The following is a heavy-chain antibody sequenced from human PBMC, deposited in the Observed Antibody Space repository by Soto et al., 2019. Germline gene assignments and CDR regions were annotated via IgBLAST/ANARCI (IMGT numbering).Heavy chain of an antibody. V-gene: IGHV3-7*01. CDR2: IHGDGGKI. J-gene: IGHJ4*02. D-gene: IGHD5-18*01. CDR1: GFMFSAYW. Sequence: GGSLRLSCAASGFMFSAYWMSWVLQAPGKGLEWVANIHGDGGKIYYVDSVKGRFTISRDNAKRSLYLQMNSLRAEDTAVYYCARDFYGGYTYGPGDYWGQGALVTVSS. CDR3: ARDFYGGYTYGPGDY.